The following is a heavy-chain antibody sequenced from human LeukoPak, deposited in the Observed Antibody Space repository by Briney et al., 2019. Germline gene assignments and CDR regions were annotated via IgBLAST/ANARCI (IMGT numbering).Heavy chain of an antibody. J-gene: IGHJ4*02. CDR2: IFPIFGTP. CDR3: ASSITYYYGSGIPLGY. D-gene: IGHD3-10*01. CDR1: GGTFNRNA. V-gene: IGHV1-69*01. Sequence: ASVKVSCKASGGTFNRNALSWVRQAPGQGLEWMGGIFPIFGTPNYAQRFQGRVTITADESTSTAYMELSSLRSEDTAVYYCASSITYYYGSGIPLGYWGQGTLVTVSS.